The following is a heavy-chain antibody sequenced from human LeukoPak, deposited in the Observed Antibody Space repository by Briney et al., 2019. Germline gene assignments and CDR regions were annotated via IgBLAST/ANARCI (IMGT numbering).Heavy chain of an antibody. CDR1: GINFRYFV. CDR3: ARRRSSSPRPFDY. Sequence: ALRFSSAAPGINFRYFVIQWGRPASWEGLEWGSGISWNSVSIGYAGSAKGRFTISRDNAKNSLYLQMNSLRAEDTALYYCARRRSSSPRPFDYWGQGTLVTVSS. D-gene: IGHD6-6*01. CDR2: ISWNSVSI. J-gene: IGHJ4*02. V-gene: IGHV3-9*01.